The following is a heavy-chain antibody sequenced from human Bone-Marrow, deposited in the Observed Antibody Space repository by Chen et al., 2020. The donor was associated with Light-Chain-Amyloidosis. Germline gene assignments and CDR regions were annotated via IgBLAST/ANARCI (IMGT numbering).Heavy chain of an antibody. D-gene: IGHD5-12*01. CDR2: IYPDDSDA. J-gene: IGHJ4*02. CDR1: GYTFPNYW. V-gene: IGHV5-51*01. CDR3: ARRRDGYNFDY. Sequence: GESLKISCKGSGYTFPNYWICWVRQMPGKGLEWMGVIYPDDSDARYSPSFEGQVTISADKSITTAYLQWRSLKASDTAMYYCARRRDGYNFDYWGQGTLVTVSS.